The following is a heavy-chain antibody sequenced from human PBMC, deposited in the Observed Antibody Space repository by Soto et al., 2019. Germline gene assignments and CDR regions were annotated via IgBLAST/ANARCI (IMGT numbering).Heavy chain of an antibody. V-gene: IGHV1-18*01. J-gene: IGHJ5*02. CDR3: ATVVPCPEAWCGP. Sequence: ASVKVACKTSGYTFSNYGITWVRQAPGQPLEWLGWISLYSDGTNYAQKFQGRVSMTTDTSTTTAYMELRSLRSDDTAVYYCATVVPCPEAWCGPWGQGALVTAYS. D-gene: IGHD2-2*01. CDR1: GYTFSNYG. CDR2: ISLYSDGT.